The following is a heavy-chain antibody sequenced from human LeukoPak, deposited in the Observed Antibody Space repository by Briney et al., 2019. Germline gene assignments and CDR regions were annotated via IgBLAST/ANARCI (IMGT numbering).Heavy chain of an antibody. J-gene: IGHJ5*02. V-gene: IGHV1-69*13. CDR3: ASGTGYCSSTSCYTGVGSPFDP. D-gene: IGHD2-2*02. CDR1: GYTFTGYY. CDR2: IIPIFGTA. Sequence: SVKDSCKASGYTFTGYYMHWVRQAAGQGLEWMGGIIPIFGTANYAQKFQGRVTITADESTSTAYMELSSLRSEDTAVYYCASGTGYCSSTSCYTGVGSPFDPWGQGTLVTVSS.